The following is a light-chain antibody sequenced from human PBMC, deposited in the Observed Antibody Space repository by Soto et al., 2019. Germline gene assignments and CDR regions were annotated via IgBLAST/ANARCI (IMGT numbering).Light chain of an antibody. CDR3: SSYAGSNNFV. J-gene: IGLJ1*01. V-gene: IGLV2-8*01. CDR2: EVS. Sequence: LTQPPSASGSPGQSVTISCTGTSSDVGGYNYVSWYQQHPGKAPKFMIYEVSKRPSGVPDRFSGSKSGNTASLTVSGLQAEDEADYYCSSYAGSNNFVFGTGTKVTVL. CDR1: SSDVGGYNY.